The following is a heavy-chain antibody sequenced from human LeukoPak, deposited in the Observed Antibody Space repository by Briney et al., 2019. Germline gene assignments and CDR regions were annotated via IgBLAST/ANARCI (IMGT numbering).Heavy chain of an antibody. CDR1: GFTFRSYE. J-gene: IGHJ4*02. CDR3: ARDPGGYPDY. V-gene: IGHV3-74*01. Sequence: GGSLRLSCAASGFTFRSYEMTWVRQAPGKGLVWVSRINSDGSGTTYADSVKGRFTISRDNAKNTLYLQMNSLRAEDTAVYYCARDPGGYPDYWGQGTLVTVSS. D-gene: IGHD5-12*01. CDR2: INSDGSGT.